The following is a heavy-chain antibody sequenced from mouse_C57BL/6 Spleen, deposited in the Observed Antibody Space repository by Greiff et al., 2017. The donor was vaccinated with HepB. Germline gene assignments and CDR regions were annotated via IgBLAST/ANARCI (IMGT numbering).Heavy chain of an antibody. V-gene: IGHV5-4*01. D-gene: IGHD2-1*01. Sequence: EVQRVESGGGLVKPGGSLKLSCAASGFTFSSYAMSWVRQTPEKRLEWVATISDGGSYTYYPDNVKGRFTISRDNAKNNLYLQMSHLKSEDTAMYYCARRGDGNYAHWYFDVWGTGTTVTVSS. CDR2: ISDGGSYT. CDR1: GFTFSSYA. CDR3: ARRGDGNYAHWYFDV. J-gene: IGHJ1*03.